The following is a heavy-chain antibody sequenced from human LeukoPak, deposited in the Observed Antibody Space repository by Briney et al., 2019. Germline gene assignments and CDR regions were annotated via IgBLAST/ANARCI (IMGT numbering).Heavy chain of an antibody. CDR1: GFTFSSYG. D-gene: IGHD3-16*01. V-gene: IGHV3-33*06. J-gene: IGHJ4*02. Sequence: GRSLRLSCAASGFTFSSYGMHWVRQAPGKGLEWVAVIWYDGSSKYYADSVKGRFTISRDNSRNTLYLQMNSLRAEDTAVYYCAKERRGGDLFDYWGQGTLVTVSS. CDR3: AKERRGGDLFDY. CDR2: IWYDGSSK.